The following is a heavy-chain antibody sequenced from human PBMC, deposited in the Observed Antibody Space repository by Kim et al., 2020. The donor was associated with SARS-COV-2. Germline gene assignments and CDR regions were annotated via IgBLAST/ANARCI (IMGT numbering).Heavy chain of an antibody. J-gene: IGHJ4*01. V-gene: IGHV1-3*01. D-gene: IGHD3-10*01. Sequence: ASVKVSCKASGYTFTSYAMHWVRQAPGQRLEWMGWINAGNGNTKYSQKFQGRVTITRDTSASTAYMELSSLRSEDTAVYYCARVYYYGSGSYYPWRYWGFDYWGQGTLVTVSS. CDR3: ARVYYYGSGSYYPWRYWGFDY. CDR1: GYTFTSYA. CDR2: INAGNGNT.